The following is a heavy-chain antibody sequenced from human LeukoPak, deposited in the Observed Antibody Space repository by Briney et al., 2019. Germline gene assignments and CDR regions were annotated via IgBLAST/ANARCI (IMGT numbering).Heavy chain of an antibody. D-gene: IGHD6-13*01. CDR3: AKDRARQQLALFFDS. Sequence: GGSLRLSCTASGFTFSSYSMNWVRQAPGKGLEWVSYIGSSGRTIYYADSVKGRFTISRDNSKNTLYLQMNSLRAEDTAVYFCAKDRARQQLALFFDSWGQGTLVTVSS. CDR2: IGSSGRTI. CDR1: GFTFSSYS. V-gene: IGHV3-48*01. J-gene: IGHJ4*02.